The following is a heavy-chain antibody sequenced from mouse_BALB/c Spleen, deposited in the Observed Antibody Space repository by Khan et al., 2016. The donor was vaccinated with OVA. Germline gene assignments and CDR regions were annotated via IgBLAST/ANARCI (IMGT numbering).Heavy chain of an antibody. CDR3: ARGGDGTYGAY. D-gene: IGHD2-1*01. Sequence: QVQLQQPGAELAKPGASVKMSCKASGYTFTSYWMHWVKQRPGQGLEWIGYINPSTSYTDYNQKFKDKATLTADKSSSTAYMQLSSLTSEDSAVYYCARGGDGTYGAYWGQGTLVTVSA. CDR2: INPSTSYT. V-gene: IGHV1-7*01. CDR1: GYTFTSYW. J-gene: IGHJ3*01.